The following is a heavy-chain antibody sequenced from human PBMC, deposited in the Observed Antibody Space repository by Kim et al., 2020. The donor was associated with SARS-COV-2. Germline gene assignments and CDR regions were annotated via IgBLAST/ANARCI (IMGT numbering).Heavy chain of an antibody. V-gene: IGHV4-4*02. CDR1: DGSVTSYHW. CDR2: IFRSGST. Sequence: SETLSLTYAVSDGSVTSYHWWTWVRQPPGKGQQWIGEIFRSGSTNYNQSLKSRVMISMDKSENRISLKMNSVTAADTAVYYCARHLANYDIVEIWGQGT. D-gene: IGHD3-9*01. CDR3: ARHLANYDIVEI. J-gene: IGHJ3*02.